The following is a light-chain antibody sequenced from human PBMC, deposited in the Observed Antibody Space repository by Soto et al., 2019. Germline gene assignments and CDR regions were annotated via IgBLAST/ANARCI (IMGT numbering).Light chain of an antibody. CDR3: QQHNTYTLS. CDR1: QSLVHSDGIAY. J-gene: IGKJ4*01. Sequence: DVVMTQSPLSLPVTLGQPASISCRPNQSLVHSDGIAYFRWFHQRPGKVPKGXIYGASTLDSGVPSRFSGSGSGTECTRTISSLQHEDFGTDYCQQHNTYTLSFGGGTKVDIK. V-gene: IGKV2-30*02. CDR2: GAS.